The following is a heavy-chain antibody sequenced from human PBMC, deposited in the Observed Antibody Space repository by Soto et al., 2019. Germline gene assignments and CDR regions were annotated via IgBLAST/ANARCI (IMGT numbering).Heavy chain of an antibody. V-gene: IGHV1-18*01. Sequence: QVQLVQSRGEVKKPGASVKVSCKTSGYSFTTYGISWVRQAPGQGLEWMGWISGYNGKTNYAQKLQGRVTMTTDTSTSTAYMELRSLRSDDTAVYYCAREGPAPYYYYGMDVCGQGSTVTVSS. CDR2: ISGYNGKT. CDR3: AREGPAPYYYYGMDV. CDR1: GYSFTTYG. J-gene: IGHJ6*02.